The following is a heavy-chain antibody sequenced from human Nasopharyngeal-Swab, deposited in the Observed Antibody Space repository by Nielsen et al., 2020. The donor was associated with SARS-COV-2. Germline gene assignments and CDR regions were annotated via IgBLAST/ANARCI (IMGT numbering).Heavy chain of an antibody. CDR3: ARTAIEGGYYRGDAFDI. CDR1: GYRFISYW. CDR2: IYPGDSDT. V-gene: IGHV5-51*01. J-gene: IGHJ3*02. D-gene: IGHD3-22*01. Sequence: GESLKISCQGSGYRFISYWIGWVRQMPGKGLEWMGIIYPGDSDTSYSPSFQGQVTISADKSINTAYLQWSSLKASDTAMYYCARTAIEGGYYRGDAFDIWGQGTMVTVSS.